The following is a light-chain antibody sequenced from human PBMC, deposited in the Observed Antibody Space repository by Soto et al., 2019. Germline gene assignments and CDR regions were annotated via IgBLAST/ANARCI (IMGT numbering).Light chain of an antibody. J-gene: IGKJ1*01. Sequence: EMVMTQSPATLSVSLGDRATLSCRASQSVSTKLVWYQQKPGQAPRLLIYGASTRATGIPARFSGSGSGTEFTLTISSLQSEDFAVYYCQQHDQGWTFGQGTKVEIK. CDR2: GAS. CDR3: QQHDQGWT. V-gene: IGKV3-15*01. CDR1: QSVSTK.